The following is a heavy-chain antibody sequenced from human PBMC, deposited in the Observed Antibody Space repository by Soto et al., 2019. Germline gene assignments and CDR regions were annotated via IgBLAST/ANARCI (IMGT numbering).Heavy chain of an antibody. CDR3: ARGGGMGVNDY. D-gene: IGHD3-16*01. CDR1: GFIFSEHG. V-gene: IGHV3-49*03. Sequence: EEYVVESGGGLVQPGRSLRLSCSASGFIFSEHGMTWIRRAPGRGLEWVAFIGGTPDGGRVEYAASARGRFTISRDDSKNTAYLQMDGLTSEDTAMYFCARGGGMGVNDYWGQGIMVTVSS. J-gene: IGHJ4*02. CDR2: IGGTPDGGRV.